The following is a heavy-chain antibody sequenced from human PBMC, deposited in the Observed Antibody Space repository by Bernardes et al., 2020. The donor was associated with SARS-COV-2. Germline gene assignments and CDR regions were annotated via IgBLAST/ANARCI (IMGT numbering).Heavy chain of an antibody. CDR2: IWFDGSNK. CDR1: GFTFNTYG. Sequence: GGSLRLSCAASGFTFNTYGLHWVRQAPGKGLEWVAVIWFDGSNKYYADSVKGRFTISRDNSKNTLYLQMDSLRPNDTAVYYCARPRSRRDPHVFDIWGQGTMVTVSS. J-gene: IGHJ3*02. D-gene: IGHD6-6*01. V-gene: IGHV3-33*01. CDR3: ARPRSRRDPHVFDI.